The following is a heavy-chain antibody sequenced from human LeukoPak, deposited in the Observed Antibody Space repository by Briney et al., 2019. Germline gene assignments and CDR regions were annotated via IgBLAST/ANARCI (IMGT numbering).Heavy chain of an antibody. CDR1: SGFA. J-gene: IGHJ4*02. Sequence: GGSLRLSCAAFSGFAMSWVRQAPGRGLEWVSAINGRGDDTYYPDSVKGRFTISRDNSNNTLSLQMNSLRAEDTAVYYCAKGHRSSSSFFDSWGQGILVTVSS. V-gene: IGHV3-23*01. CDR2: INGRGDDT. D-gene: IGHD6-19*01. CDR3: AKGHRSSSSFFDS.